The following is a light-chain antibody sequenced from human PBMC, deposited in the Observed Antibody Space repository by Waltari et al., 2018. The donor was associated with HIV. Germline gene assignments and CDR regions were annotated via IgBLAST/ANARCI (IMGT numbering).Light chain of an antibody. V-gene: IGLV1-47*01. J-gene: IGLJ2*01. CDR2: RND. CDR1: NSNIGSND. CDR3: VAWDDGLRGVV. Sequence: SVLTQPPSASGTPGQRVTISCSGGNSNIGSNDVIWYQHLPGTAPKLLIHRNDRRPSGVPDRFSGSTSGNSASLAISGLRSEDEADYYCVAWDDGLRGVVFGGGTRVAVL.